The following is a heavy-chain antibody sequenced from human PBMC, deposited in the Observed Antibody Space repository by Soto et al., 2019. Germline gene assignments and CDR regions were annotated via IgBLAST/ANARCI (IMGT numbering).Heavy chain of an antibody. CDR1: GFTFSSYA. Sequence: PGGSLRLSCAASGFTFSSYAMSWVRQATGKGLEWVSAISGSGGSTYYADSVKGRFTISRDNSKNTLYLQMNSLRAEDTAVYYCAKVIWNYGSGNYYGMDVWGQGTTVTVSS. CDR3: AKVIWNYGSGNYYGMDV. J-gene: IGHJ6*02. V-gene: IGHV3-23*01. CDR2: ISGSGGST. D-gene: IGHD3-10*01.